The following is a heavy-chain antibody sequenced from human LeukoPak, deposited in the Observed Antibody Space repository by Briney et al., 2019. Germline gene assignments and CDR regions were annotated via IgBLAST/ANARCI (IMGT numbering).Heavy chain of an antibody. Sequence: ASETLSLTCTVSGGSIGSGDCFWSWIRQPPGKGLEWIGFIYYSGSTYYNPSLKSRVTISVDTSKSQFSLKLSSVTAADTAVYYCARASTGDRPRRYFNSWGQGTLVTVSS. J-gene: IGHJ4*02. CDR2: IYYSGST. V-gene: IGHV4-30-4*01. CDR1: GGSIGSGDCF. D-gene: IGHD7-27*01. CDR3: ARASTGDRPRRYFNS.